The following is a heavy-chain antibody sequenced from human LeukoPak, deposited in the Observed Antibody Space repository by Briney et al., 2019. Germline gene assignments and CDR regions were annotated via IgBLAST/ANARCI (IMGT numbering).Heavy chain of an antibody. D-gene: IGHD3-10*01. CDR1: GGSTSSGSYY. CDR2: IYTSGST. V-gene: IGHV4-61*02. J-gene: IGHJ4*02. CDR3: GRAYGSGSYYKGVFDY. Sequence: PSETLSLTCTVSGGSTSSGSYYWSWIRQPAGKGLEWIGRIYTSGSTNYNPSLKSRVTISVDTSKNQFSLKLSSVTAADPAVYSCGRAYGSGSYYKGVFDYLGQGNPVTVPS.